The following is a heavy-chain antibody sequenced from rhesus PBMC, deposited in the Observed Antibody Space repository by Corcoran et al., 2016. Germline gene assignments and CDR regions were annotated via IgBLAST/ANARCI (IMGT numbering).Heavy chain of an antibody. J-gene: IGHJ2*01. Sequence: QVQLQESGPGLVKPSETLSLTCAVSGYSISSGYYWGWIRQPPGKGLELIGIIYGSGGSNHLNPSLKRRVTLSVDTSKNPLSLKLSSVTAADTAVYYCARVGSSWSEWDTVGTEWYFDLWGPGTPITISS. D-gene: IGHD5-42*01. V-gene: IGHV4S14*01. CDR1: GYSISSGYY. CDR3: ARVGSSWSEWDTVGTEWYFDL. CDR2: IYGSGGSN.